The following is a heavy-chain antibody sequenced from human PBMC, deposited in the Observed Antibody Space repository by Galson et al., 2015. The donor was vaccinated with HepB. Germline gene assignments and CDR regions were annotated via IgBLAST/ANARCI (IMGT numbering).Heavy chain of an antibody. CDR1: GGSISSSSYY. CDR2: IYYSGST. Sequence: SETLSLTCTVSGGSISSSSYYWGWIRQPPGKGLEWNGSIYYSGSTYYNPSLKSRVTISVDTSKNQFSLKLSSVTAADTAVYYCARRPHPGQYYYYYGMDVWGQGTTVTVSS. CDR3: ARRPHPGQYYYYYGMDV. V-gene: IGHV4-39*01. J-gene: IGHJ6*02.